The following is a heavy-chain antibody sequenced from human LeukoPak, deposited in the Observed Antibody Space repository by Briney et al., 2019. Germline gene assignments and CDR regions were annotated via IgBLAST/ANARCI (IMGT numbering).Heavy chain of an antibody. CDR1: GGTFSSYA. CDR3: ARSMITPAMVYAFDI. V-gene: IGHV1-69*06. CDR2: IIPIFGTA. Sequence: ASVKVSCKASGGTFSSYAISWVRQAPGQGLEWMGGIIPIFGTANYAQKFQGRVTITADKSTSTAYMELSRLRSDDTAVYYCARSMITPAMVYAFDIWGQGTMVTVSS. J-gene: IGHJ3*02. D-gene: IGHD5-18*01.